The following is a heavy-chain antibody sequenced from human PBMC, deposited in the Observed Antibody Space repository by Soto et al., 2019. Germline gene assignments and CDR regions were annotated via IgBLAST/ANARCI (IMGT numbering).Heavy chain of an antibody. CDR1: GSSLTSSGMS. J-gene: IGHJ5*02. CDR2: IDWEDDK. V-gene: IGHV2-70*01. D-gene: IGHD6-13*01. CDR3: ARIWAIAAPGTGGWFDT. Sequence: ESGPTLVNPTQTLTLTCTLSGSSLTSSGMSVSWIRQTPGKALEWLAIIDWEDDKFYSASLKTRLSISKDTAKNQVVLTMTNMDPVDTGTYFCARIWAIAAPGTGGWFDTWGQGALVTVSS.